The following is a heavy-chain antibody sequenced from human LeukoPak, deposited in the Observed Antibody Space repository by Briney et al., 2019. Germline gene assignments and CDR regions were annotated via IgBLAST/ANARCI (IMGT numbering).Heavy chain of an antibody. CDR2: IYYSGST. V-gene: IGHV4-39*07. D-gene: IGHD3-22*01. J-gene: IGHJ4*02. CDR1: GGSISSSSYY. CDR3: ARDMYYYDSSGYRCFDY. Sequence: SETLSLTCTVSGGSISSSSYYWGWIRQPPGKGLEWIGSIYYSGSTYYNPSLKSRVTISVDTSKNQFSLKLSSVTAADTAVYYCARDMYYYDSSGYRCFDYWGQGTLVTVSS.